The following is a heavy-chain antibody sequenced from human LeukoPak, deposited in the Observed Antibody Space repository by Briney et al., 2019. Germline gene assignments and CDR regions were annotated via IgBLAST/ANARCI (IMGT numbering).Heavy chain of an antibody. J-gene: IGHJ6*02. CDR2: IWDDGSNK. Sequence: PGGSLRLSCAASGFTFSSYGMYWVRQAPGKGLEWVAVIWDDGSNKYYVDSVKGRFTISRDNSKNTLYLEMNSLRAEDTAVYYCAREQQVEVQIYHYYYGMDVWGPGTTVTVSS. V-gene: IGHV3-33*07. CDR3: AREQQVEVQIYHYYYGMDV. D-gene: IGHD6-13*01. CDR1: GFTFSSYG.